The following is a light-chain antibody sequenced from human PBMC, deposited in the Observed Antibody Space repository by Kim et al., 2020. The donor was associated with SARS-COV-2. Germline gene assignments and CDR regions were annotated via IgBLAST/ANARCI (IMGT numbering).Light chain of an antibody. CDR1: QTVTRSY. V-gene: IGKV3-20*01. CDR2: GTS. J-gene: IGKJ2*01. Sequence: EIVLTQSPGTLSLFPGERVTLSCRASQTVTRSYLAWYQQKPGQAPRLLIYGTSSRATGIPERFSGSGSGTDFTLTISRLEPEDFAVYFWPPDCRSAYPFGKGTKLEI. CDR3: PPDCRSAYP.